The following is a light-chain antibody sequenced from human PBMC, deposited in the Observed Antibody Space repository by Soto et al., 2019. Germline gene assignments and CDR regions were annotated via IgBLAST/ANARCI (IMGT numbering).Light chain of an antibody. J-gene: IGKJ1*01. V-gene: IGKV1-12*01. CDR3: QLATSLPQWK. Sequence: DIQMTQSPSSVSASVGDSVTITCRASQSISSWLAWYQQKPGKAPKLLIYAASSLQSGVPSRFSGSGFGKDFTLTISNLQPEDFANYYCQLATSLPQWKFGKGTKVHIX. CDR1: QSISSW. CDR2: AAS.